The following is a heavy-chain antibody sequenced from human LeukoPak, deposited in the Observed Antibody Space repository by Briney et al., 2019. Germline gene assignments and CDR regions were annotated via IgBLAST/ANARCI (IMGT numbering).Heavy chain of an antibody. CDR3: ARASGGATRNWFDP. V-gene: IGHV4-39*07. CDR1: GGSISSSSYY. J-gene: IGHJ5*02. Sequence: SETLSLTCTVSGGSISSSSYYWGWIRQPPGKGLEWIGSIYYSGSTYYTPSLKSRVTISVDTSKNQFSLKLSSVTAADTAVYYCARASGGATRNWFDPWGQGTLVTVSS. CDR2: IYYSGST. D-gene: IGHD1-26*01.